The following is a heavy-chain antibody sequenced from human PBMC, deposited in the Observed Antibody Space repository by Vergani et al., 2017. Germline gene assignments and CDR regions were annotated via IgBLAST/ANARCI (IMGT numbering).Heavy chain of an antibody. J-gene: IGHJ6*03. CDR1: GFTFSSYS. Sequence: EVQLVESGGGLVKPGGSLRLSCAASGFTFSSYSMNWVRQAPGKGLEWVSSISSSSSYIYYADSVKGRFTISRDNAKNSLYLQMNNLRAADTAVYYCARSGYCAHGVCYMTYYYYMDVWGKGTAVTVSS. CDR2: ISSSSSYI. D-gene: IGHD2-8*01. CDR3: ARSGYCAHGVCYMTYYYYMDV. V-gene: IGHV3-21*01.